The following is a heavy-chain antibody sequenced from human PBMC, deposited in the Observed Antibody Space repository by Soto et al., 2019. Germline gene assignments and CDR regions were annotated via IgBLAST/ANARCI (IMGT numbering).Heavy chain of an antibody. J-gene: IGHJ4*02. CDR2: ISGSGGST. Sequence: GGSLRLSCAASGFTFSSYAMSWVRQAPGKGLEWVSAISGSGGSTYYADSVKGRFTISRDNSKNTLYLQMNSLRAEDTAVYYCARRPYYDFWSGFDYWGQGTLVTVSS. D-gene: IGHD3-3*01. CDR3: ARRPYYDFWSGFDY. V-gene: IGHV3-23*01. CDR1: GFTFSSYA.